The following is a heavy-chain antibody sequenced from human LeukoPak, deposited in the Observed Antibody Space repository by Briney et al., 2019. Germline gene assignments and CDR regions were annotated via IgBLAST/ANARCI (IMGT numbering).Heavy chain of an antibody. CDR2: INHSGST. CDR3: ARTYDILTGYDI. V-gene: IGHV4-34*01. D-gene: IGHD3-9*01. J-gene: IGHJ4*02. CDR1: GGSFSAYY. Sequence: SETLSLTCTVYGGSFSAYYWSLIRQPPGKGLEWIGEINHSGSTNYNPSLKSRVTISVDTSKNQFSLKLSSVTAADTAVYYCARTYDILTGYDIWGQGTLVTVSS.